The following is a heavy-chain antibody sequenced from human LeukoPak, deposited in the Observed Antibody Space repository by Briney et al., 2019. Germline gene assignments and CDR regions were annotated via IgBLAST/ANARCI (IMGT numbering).Heavy chain of an antibody. J-gene: IGHJ4*02. Sequence: GGSLRLSCAASGFTFSSYAMHWVRQAPGKGLEWVAVISYDGSNKYYADSVKGRFTISRDNSKNTLYLQMNSLRADDTAIYYCAKGRSGWYEGLDYWGQGILVTVSS. V-gene: IGHV3-30*04. CDR3: AKGRSGWYEGLDY. CDR1: GFTFSSYA. CDR2: ISYDGSNK. D-gene: IGHD6-19*01.